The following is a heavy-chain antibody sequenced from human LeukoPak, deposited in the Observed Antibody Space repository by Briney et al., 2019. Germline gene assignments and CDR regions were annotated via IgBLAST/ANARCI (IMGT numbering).Heavy chain of an antibody. CDR1: GFTFSTYA. CDR2: ISGSGGST. V-gene: IGHV3-23*01. CDR3: ARDHYYDSSGYYDVGY. D-gene: IGHD3-22*01. J-gene: IGHJ4*02. Sequence: PGGSLRLSCAASGFTFSTYAMSWVRQAPGKGLEWVSDISGSGGSTYHADSVKGRFTISRDNAKNSLYLQMNSLRAEDTAVYYCARDHYYDSSGYYDVGYWGQGTLVTVSS.